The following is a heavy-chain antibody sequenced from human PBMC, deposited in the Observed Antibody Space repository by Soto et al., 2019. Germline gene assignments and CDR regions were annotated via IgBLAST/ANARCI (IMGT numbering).Heavy chain of an antibody. V-gene: IGHV3-21*01. D-gene: IGHD6-13*01. CDR1: GFTFSSYS. Sequence: EVQLVESGGGLVKPGGSLRLSCAASGFTFSSYSMNWVRQAPGKGLEWVSSISSSSSYIYYADSVKGRFTISRDNAKNSLDPQMNSLRAEDTAVYYCARDFSGYSSSWYNYYYYYMDVWGKGTTVTVSS. CDR2: ISSSSSYI. CDR3: ARDFSGYSSSWYNYYYYYMDV. J-gene: IGHJ6*03.